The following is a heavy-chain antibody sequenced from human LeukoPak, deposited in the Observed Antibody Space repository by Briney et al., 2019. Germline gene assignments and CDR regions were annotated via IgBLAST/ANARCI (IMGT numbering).Heavy chain of an antibody. CDR2: ISSSSSTI. CDR3: ARDPEEITMIVVALDY. Sequence: GGSLRLSCAASGFTFSNYAIHWVRQAPGKGLEWVSYISSSSSTIYYADSVKGRFTISRDNAKNSLYLQMNSLRAEDTAVYYCARDPEEITMIVVALDYWGQGTLVTVSS. D-gene: IGHD3-22*01. CDR1: GFTFSNYA. V-gene: IGHV3-48*01. J-gene: IGHJ4*02.